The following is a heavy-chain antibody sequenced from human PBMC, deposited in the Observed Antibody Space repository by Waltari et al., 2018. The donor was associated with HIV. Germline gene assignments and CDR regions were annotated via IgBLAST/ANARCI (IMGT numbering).Heavy chain of an antibody. J-gene: IGHJ5*02. V-gene: IGHV1-69*04. CDR2: IIPSYDLA. CDR1: GSTFSSPA. D-gene: IGHD3-22*01. CDR3: AREFYDGEEKYMVDGVDP. Sequence: VHLVQSGTAVKKPGSSVTVPSRASGSTFSSPAVSWVRQAPGQGLQWMGRIIPSYDLADYAQNFKGRLTITADHSTGTTSMELSGLKSEDTAVYYCAREFYDGEEKYMVDGVDPWGRGTLVTVSS.